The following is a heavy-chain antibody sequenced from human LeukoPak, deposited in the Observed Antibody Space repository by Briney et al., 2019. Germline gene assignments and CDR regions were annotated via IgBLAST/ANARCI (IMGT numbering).Heavy chain of an antibody. CDR2: ISSNGGST. J-gene: IGHJ6*03. CDR3: AREGSGAGYYYYYMDV. V-gene: IGHV3-64*01. CDR1: GFTFSTYA. Sequence: PGGSLRLSCAASGFTFSTYAMHWVRPAPGKGLEYVSAISSNGGSTYYANSVKGRFTISRDNSKNTLYLQMGSLRAEDMAVYYCAREGSGAGYYYYYMDVWGKGTTVTVSS.